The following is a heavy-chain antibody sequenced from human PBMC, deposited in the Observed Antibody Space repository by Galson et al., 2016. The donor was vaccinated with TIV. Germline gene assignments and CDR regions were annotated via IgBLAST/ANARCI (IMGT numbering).Heavy chain of an antibody. D-gene: IGHD2-21*01. Sequence: SVKVSCKASGYTFAIYAMHWVRQAPGQRLEWLGWFNAGNGNTKYSQKFQGRVTITRDTFASTAYMELNSLTSADTAVYYSERPPSCGGDCYKYDRCGQGTLVTVSS. CDR3: ERPPSCGGDCYKYDR. CDR1: GYTFAIYA. CDR2: FNAGNGNT. V-gene: IGHV1-3*01. J-gene: IGHJ5*02.